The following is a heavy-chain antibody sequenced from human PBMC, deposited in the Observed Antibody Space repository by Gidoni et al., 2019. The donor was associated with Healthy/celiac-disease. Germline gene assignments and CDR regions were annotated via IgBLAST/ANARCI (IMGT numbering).Heavy chain of an antibody. CDR3: ARGKVGATRRRWFDP. Sequence: QVQLQQWGAGLLKPSETLSLTCAVSGGSFSGYYWSWIRQPPGKGLEWIGEINHSGSTNYNPSLKSRVTISVDTSKNQFSLKLSSVTAADTAVYYCARGKVGATRRRWFDPWGQGTLVTVSS. CDR2: INHSGST. D-gene: IGHD1-26*01. CDR1: GGSFSGYY. V-gene: IGHV4-34*01. J-gene: IGHJ5*02.